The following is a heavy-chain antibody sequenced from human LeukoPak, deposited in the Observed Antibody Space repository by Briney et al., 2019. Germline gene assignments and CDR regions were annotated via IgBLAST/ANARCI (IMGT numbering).Heavy chain of an antibody. V-gene: IGHV3-48*03. CDR2: ISSSGSTI. CDR1: GFTFSSYE. D-gene: IGHD1-26*01. CDR3: AKDKGWQLLYFDY. Sequence: GGSLRLSCAASGFTFSSYEMNWVRQAPGKGLEWVSYISSSGSTIYYADSVKGRFTISRDNSKNTLSLQMNSLRAEDTAVYYCAKDKGWQLLYFDYWGQGTLVTVSS. J-gene: IGHJ4*02.